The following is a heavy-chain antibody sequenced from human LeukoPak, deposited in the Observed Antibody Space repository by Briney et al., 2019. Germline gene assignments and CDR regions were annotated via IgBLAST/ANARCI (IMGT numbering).Heavy chain of an antibody. CDR3: AKDKKLRQQLVFDY. V-gene: IGHV3-9*01. J-gene: IGHJ4*02. CDR1: GFTFDDYA. Sequence: GGSLRLSCAASGFTFDDYAMHWVRQAPGKGLEWVSGISWNSGSIGYADSVKGRFTISRDNAKNSLYLQMNSLRAEDTALYYCAKDKKLRQQLVFDYWGQGTLVTVSS. D-gene: IGHD6-13*01. CDR2: ISWNSGSI.